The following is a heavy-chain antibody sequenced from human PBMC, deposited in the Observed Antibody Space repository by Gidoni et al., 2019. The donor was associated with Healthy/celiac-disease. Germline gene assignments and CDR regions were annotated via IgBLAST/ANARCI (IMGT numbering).Heavy chain of an antibody. CDR2: IIPIFGTA. V-gene: IGHV1-69*06. CDR3: AATGTTYRDNWFDP. CDR1: GGTFRSYA. Sequence: QVQLVQSGAEVKKPGSSVKVSCKASGGTFRSYAISWVRQAPGQGLEWMGGIIPIFGTANYSQKFQGRVTITADKSTSTAYMELSSLRSEDTAVYYCAATGTTYRDNWFDPWGQGTLVTVSS. D-gene: IGHD1-1*01. J-gene: IGHJ5*02.